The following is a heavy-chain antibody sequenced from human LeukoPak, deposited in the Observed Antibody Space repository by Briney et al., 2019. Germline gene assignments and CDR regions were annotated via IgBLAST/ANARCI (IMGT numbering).Heavy chain of an antibody. CDR1: GFTVSSNY. CDR3: ARAHGVTIFGVIMYDAFDV. V-gene: IGHV3-53*01. CDR2: IYSGGNT. D-gene: IGHD3-3*01. J-gene: IGHJ3*01. Sequence: GGSLRLSCAVSGFTVSSNYMSWVRQAPGKGLEWVSVIYSGGNTYYAGSVKGRFTISRDNSKNTLYLQMNSLRAEDTAVYYCARAHGVTIFGVIMYDAFDVWGQGTMVTVSS.